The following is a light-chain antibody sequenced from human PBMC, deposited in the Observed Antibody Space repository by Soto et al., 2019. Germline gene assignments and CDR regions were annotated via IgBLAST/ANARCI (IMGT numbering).Light chain of an antibody. CDR1: QNINIY. Sequence: DIQMTQSPSSLSASVGDRVTITCQASQNINIYLNWYQQSPGRAPKLLIYDASSLEKGVPSRFSGTGSGTYCTLTISSLQPEDIATYYCQPYDDLPFTFGPGTKVDIK. CDR2: DAS. V-gene: IGKV1-33*01. CDR3: QPYDDLPFT. J-gene: IGKJ3*01.